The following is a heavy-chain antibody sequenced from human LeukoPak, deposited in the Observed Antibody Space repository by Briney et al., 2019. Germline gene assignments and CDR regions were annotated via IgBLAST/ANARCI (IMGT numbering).Heavy chain of an antibody. V-gene: IGHV4-59*11. CDR1: GGSISSHY. CDR2: IYYSGST. J-gene: IGHJ4*02. Sequence: SETLSLTCTVSGGSISSHYWSWIRQPPGKGLEWIGYIYYSGSTNYNPSLKSRVTISVDTSKNQFSLKLSSVTAADTAVYYCAREERYGSSYDYWGQGTLVTVSS. CDR3: AREERYGSSYDY. D-gene: IGHD3-10*01.